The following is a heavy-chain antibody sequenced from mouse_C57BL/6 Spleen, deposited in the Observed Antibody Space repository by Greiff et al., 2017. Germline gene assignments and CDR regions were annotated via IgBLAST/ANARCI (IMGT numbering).Heavy chain of an antibody. J-gene: IGHJ4*01. Sequence: EVQGVESGGDLVKPGGSLKLSCAASGFTFSSYGMSWVRQTPDKRLEWVATISSGGSYTYYPDSVKGRFTISRDNAKNTLYLQMSSLKSEDTAMYYCARQHEGYAMDYWGQGTSVTVSS. CDR3: ARQHEGYAMDY. V-gene: IGHV5-6*01. CDR2: ISSGGSYT. CDR1: GFTFSSYG.